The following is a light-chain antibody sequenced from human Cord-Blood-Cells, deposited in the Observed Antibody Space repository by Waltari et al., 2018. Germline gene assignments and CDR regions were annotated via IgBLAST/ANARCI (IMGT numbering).Light chain of an antibody. J-gene: IGKJ2*01. CDR2: WAS. V-gene: IGKV4-1*01. CDR3: QQYYSTPYT. Sequence: DIVTTQSPDSLAVSLGERATINCKSSQSVLYSSNNKNYLAWYQQKPGKPPKLLIYWASSRESGVPDRFSGSGSGTDFTLTISSLQAEDVAVYYCQQYYSTPYTFGQGTKLEIK. CDR1: QSVLYSSNNKNY.